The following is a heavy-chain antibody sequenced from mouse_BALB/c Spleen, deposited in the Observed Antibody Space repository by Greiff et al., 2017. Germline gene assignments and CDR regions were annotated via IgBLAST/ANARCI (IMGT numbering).Heavy chain of an antibody. V-gene: IGHV5-9-4*01. D-gene: IGHD2-4*01. CDR3: AVYYDYSWFAY. J-gene: IGHJ3*01. CDR2: ISSGGSYT. Sequence: DVKLVESGGGLVKPGGSLKLSCAASGFTFSSYAMSWVRQSPEKRLEWVAEISSGGSYTYYPDTVTGRFTISRDNAKNTLYLEMSSLRSEDTAMYYCAVYYDYSWFAYWGQGTLVTVSA. CDR1: GFTFSSYA.